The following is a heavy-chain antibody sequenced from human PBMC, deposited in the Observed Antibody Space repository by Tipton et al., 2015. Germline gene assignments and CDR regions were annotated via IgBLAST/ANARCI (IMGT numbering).Heavy chain of an antibody. Sequence: RSLRLSCVASGFNFETYAMHWVRQAPGKGLEWVSGISWNSGSLGYVDSVKGRFTISRDNAKNSVYLEMNSLRAEDTAVYYCARGHYGMDVWGQGTTVIVS. CDR1: GFNFETYA. J-gene: IGHJ6*02. CDR3: ARGHYGMDV. CDR2: ISWNSGSL. V-gene: IGHV3-9*01.